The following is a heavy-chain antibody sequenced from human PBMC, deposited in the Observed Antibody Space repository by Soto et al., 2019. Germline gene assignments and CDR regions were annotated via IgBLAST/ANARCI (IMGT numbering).Heavy chain of an antibody. Sequence: LRLSCAPSGFTFSSYSMNWVRQAPGNGLEWVSSISSSSSYIYYADSVKGRFTISRDNAKNSLYLQINSLRAEDTAVYYRAGPVDIAERNAVFRMDVWAEGTEVSVSS. CDR1: GFTFSSYS. V-gene: IGHV3-21*01. D-gene: IGHD5-12*01. CDR3: AGPVDIAERNAVFRMDV. CDR2: ISSSSSYI. J-gene: IGHJ6*04.